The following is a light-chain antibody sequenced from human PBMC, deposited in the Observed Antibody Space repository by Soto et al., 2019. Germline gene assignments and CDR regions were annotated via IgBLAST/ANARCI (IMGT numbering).Light chain of an antibody. V-gene: IGKV3-20*01. CDR2: GAS. Sequence: ELVLTQSPGTLSLSPGERATLSCRASQSLRSSYLAWYQHKPGQAPRLLIYGASSRATGIPDRFSGSGSGTDFTLTISRLEPEEFAVYYCQQYGSSPWTFGQGTKVEIK. CDR3: QQYGSSPWT. J-gene: IGKJ1*01. CDR1: QSLRSSY.